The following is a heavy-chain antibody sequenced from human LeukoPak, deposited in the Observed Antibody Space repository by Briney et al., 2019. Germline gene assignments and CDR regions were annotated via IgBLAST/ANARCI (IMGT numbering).Heavy chain of an antibody. J-gene: IGHJ4*02. D-gene: IGHD4/OR15-4a*01. V-gene: IGHV1-2*02. CDR1: GYTFTVHY. CDR3: ARDHDYGPDY. Sequence: GASLKVSCKASGYTFTVHYLHWLRQAPGQGLEWMGWIKPDSGATNSAQNFQGRVTMTSDTSINTAYMELSSLTSDDTAMNYCARDHDYGPDYWGQGTLVTVSA. CDR2: IKPDSGAT.